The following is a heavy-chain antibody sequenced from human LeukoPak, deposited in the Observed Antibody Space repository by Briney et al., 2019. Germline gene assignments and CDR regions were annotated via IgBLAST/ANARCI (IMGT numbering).Heavy chain of an antibody. D-gene: IGHD3-10*01. CDR1: GYTLTSYG. V-gene: IGHV1-18*01. CDR2: ISAYNGNT. J-gene: IGHJ6*03. CDR3: ARAAITMVRGVHYYYYMDV. Sequence: ASVKVSCKASGYTLTSYGISWVRQAPGQGLEWMGWISAYNGNTNYAQKLQGRVTMTTDTSTSTAYMELRSLGFDDTAVYYCARAAITMVRGVHYYYYMDVWGKGTTVTISS.